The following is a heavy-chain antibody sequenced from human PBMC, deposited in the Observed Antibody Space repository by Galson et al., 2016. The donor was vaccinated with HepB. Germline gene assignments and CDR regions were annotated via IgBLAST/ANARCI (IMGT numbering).Heavy chain of an antibody. CDR1: GFIFSRYW. D-gene: IGHD3-10*01. Sequence: SLRLSCAGSGFIFSRYWMSWVRQAPGKGLEWVANIKQDGSEKSYVDPPKGRLTISRDNAKNSLFLQMNSRRADDTAVYYCARGRLTMVRGLNGYYFDLWGQGTLVTVSS. J-gene: IGHJ4*02. CDR2: IKQDGSEK. V-gene: IGHV3-7*03. CDR3: ARGRLTMVRGLNGYYFDL.